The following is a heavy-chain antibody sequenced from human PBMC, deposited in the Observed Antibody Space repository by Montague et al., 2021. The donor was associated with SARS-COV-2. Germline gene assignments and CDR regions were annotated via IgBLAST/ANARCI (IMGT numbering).Heavy chain of an antibody. Sequence: CAISGDSVSSNSAAWSWIRQSPSRGLEWLGRTYYRSKWYNDYAASVKSRITINPDTSKNQISLQLNSVTPEDTAVYYCARTSACSDYWGQGTLVTVSS. J-gene: IGHJ4*02. CDR2: TYYRSKWYN. CDR3: ARTSACSDY. D-gene: IGHD1-26*01. CDR1: GDSVSSNSAA. V-gene: IGHV6-1*01.